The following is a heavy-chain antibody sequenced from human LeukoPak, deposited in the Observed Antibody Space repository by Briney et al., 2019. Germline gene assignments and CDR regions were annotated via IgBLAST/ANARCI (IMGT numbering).Heavy chain of an antibody. CDR2: INPNSGDT. CDR3: ARGGYVIVRDWFDP. CDR1: GYTLTGYY. Sequence: ALVKVSCKASGYTLTGYYMHWVRQAPGQGLEWMGCINPNSGDTKYAQKFQGRVTLTRDTSMNTAYMDLSRLRSDDTAIYYCARGGYVIVRDWFDPWGQGTLVTVSS. D-gene: IGHD3-16*01. J-gene: IGHJ5*02. V-gene: IGHV1-2*02.